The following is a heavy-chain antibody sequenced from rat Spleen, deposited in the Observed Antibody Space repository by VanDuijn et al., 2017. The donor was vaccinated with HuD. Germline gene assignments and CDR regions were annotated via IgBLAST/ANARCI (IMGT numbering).Heavy chain of an antibody. Sequence: EVQLVESGGGLVQPGRSMKLSCAASGFTFSNYGMAWVRQAPKRGLEWVAYISYDGGSTYYRDAVKGRFTISRDNAKSTLCLQMDSLRSEDTATYYCAKDDYVGFAYWGQGTLVTVSS. CDR2: ISYDGGST. V-gene: IGHV5-20*01. CDR1: GFTFSNYG. J-gene: IGHJ3*01. CDR3: AKDDYVGFAY. D-gene: IGHD1-11*01.